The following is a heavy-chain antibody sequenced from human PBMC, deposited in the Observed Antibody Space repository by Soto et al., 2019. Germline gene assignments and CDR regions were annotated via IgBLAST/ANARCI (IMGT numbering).Heavy chain of an antibody. J-gene: IGHJ6*02. Sequence: QVQLVQSGAEVKKPGSSVKVSCKASGGTFSSYAISWVRQAPGQGLEWMGGIIPIFGTANYAQKFQGRVTITADESTSTAYMELISMRSEDTAVYYCARDYSNPYYDILTGVYGMDVWGQGTTVTVAS. CDR2: IIPIFGTA. V-gene: IGHV1-69*01. CDR3: ARDYSNPYYDILTGVYGMDV. D-gene: IGHD3-9*01. CDR1: GGTFSSYA.